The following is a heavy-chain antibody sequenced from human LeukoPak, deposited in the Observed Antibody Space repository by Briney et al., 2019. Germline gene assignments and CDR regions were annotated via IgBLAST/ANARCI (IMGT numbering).Heavy chain of an antibody. CDR1: GGTFSSYA. D-gene: IGHD1-26*01. CDR3: ATEFLVGATTYWFDP. CDR2: FDPEDGET. J-gene: IGHJ5*02. Sequence: ASVKVSCKASGGTFSSYAISWVRQAPGQGLEWMGGFDPEDGETIYAQKFQGRVTMTEDTSTDTAYMELSSLRSEDTAVYYCATEFLVGATTYWFDPWGQGTLVTVSS. V-gene: IGHV1-24*01.